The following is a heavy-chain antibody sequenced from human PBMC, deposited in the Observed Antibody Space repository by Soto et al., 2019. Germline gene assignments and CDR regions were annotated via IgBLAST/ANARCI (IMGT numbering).Heavy chain of an antibody. CDR1: GFSLSTSGVG. J-gene: IGHJ4*02. D-gene: IGHD3-22*01. CDR3: ARGVYYDSSGYYRSPSFYPN. Sequence: QITLKESGPTLVKPTQTLTLTCTFSGFSLSTSGVGVGWLRQPPGKALEWLALIYWDDDKRYSPSLKSRLARTKDTTKKQAFLTMTNLDPVHTATDFCARGVYYDSSGYYRSPSFYPNLGQGILVTVSS. V-gene: IGHV2-5*02. CDR2: IYWDDDK.